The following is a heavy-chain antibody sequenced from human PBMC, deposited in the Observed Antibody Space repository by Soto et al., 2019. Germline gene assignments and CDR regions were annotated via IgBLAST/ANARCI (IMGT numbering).Heavy chain of an antibody. Sequence: QVQLVESGGGVVQPGRSLRLSCAASGFTFSSYGMHWVRQAPGKGLEWVATICYDGSQRHYADSVKGRFTISRDNSKNTLFLQMNSLRAEDTAVYSCAQDMVDCWGQGTLGTVSS. CDR1: GFTFSSYG. CDR3: AQDMVDC. J-gene: IGHJ4*02. CDR2: ICYDGSQR. V-gene: IGHV3-33*06.